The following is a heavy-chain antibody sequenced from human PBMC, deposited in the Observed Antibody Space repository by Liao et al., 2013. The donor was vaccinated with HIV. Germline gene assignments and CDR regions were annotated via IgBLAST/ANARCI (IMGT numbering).Heavy chain of an antibody. CDR3: ARISPRKWDY. J-gene: IGHJ4*02. Sequence: QVQLQESGPGLVKPSQTLSLTCAVSGGSISSGGYSWSWIRQPPGKGLEWIGYIYHSGSTYYNPSLKSRVTISVDTSKNLFSLKLTSVTAADTAVYFCARISPRKWDYWGQGILVTVSS. CDR1: GGSISSGGYS. D-gene: IGHD2-8*01. CDR2: IYHSGST. V-gene: IGHV4-30-2*01.